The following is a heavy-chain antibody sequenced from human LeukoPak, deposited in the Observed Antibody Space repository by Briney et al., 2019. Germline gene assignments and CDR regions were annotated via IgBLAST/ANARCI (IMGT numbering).Heavy chain of an antibody. CDR2: IYSGGST. CDR3: ARAVTPVGYCSSTSCYTFELGAF. CDR1: GFTVSSNY. D-gene: IGHD2-2*02. J-gene: IGHJ4*02. V-gene: IGHV3-53*01. Sequence: PGGSLRLSCAASGFTVSSNYMSWVRQAPGKGLEWVSVIYSGGSTYYADSVKGRFTISRDNSKNTLYLQMNSLRAEDTAVYYCARAVTPVGYCSSTSCYTFELGAFWGQGTLVTVSS.